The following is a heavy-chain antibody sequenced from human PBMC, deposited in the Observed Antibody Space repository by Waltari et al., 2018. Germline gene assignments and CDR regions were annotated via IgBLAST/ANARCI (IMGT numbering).Heavy chain of an antibody. CDR3: AKDTARQQLDPFDY. Sequence: EVQLVESGGGLVQPGGSLRLSCAASGFTFSSYAMRWVRKAPGKGLEGVSAIRGSGGSTNDADSVKGRFTISRDNSKNTLYLQMNSLRAEDTAVYYCAKDTARQQLDPFDYWGQGTLVTVSS. D-gene: IGHD6-13*01. J-gene: IGHJ4*02. CDR2: IRGSGGST. V-gene: IGHV3-23*04. CDR1: GFTFSSYA.